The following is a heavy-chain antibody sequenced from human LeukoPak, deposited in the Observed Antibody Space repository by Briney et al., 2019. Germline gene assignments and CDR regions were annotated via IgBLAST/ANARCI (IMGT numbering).Heavy chain of an antibody. CDR1: GYTLTELS. CDR2: FDPEDGET. D-gene: IGHD1-26*01. CDR3: AKGMSGSSPYNWFDP. Sequence: ASVKVSCKVSGYTLTELSMHWVRQAPGKGLEWMGGFDPEDGETVYAQKFQGRVTMTEDTSTDTAYMELSSLRSEDTAVYYCAKGMSGSSPYNWFDPWGQGTLVTVSS. J-gene: IGHJ5*02. V-gene: IGHV1-24*01.